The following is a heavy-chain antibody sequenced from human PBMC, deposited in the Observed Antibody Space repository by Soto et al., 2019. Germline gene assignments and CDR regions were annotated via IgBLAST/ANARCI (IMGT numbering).Heavy chain of an antibody. CDR3: ARRVYSSGWAYFDY. Sequence: QLQLQESGPGLVKPSETLSLTCTVSGGSISSSSYYWGWIRQPPGKGLEWIGSIYYSGSTYYNPSLKSRVTISVDTSKNQFSLKLSSVTAADTAVYYCARRVYSSGWAYFDYWGQGTLVTVSS. CDR2: IYYSGST. CDR1: GGSISSSSYY. J-gene: IGHJ4*02. V-gene: IGHV4-39*01. D-gene: IGHD6-19*01.